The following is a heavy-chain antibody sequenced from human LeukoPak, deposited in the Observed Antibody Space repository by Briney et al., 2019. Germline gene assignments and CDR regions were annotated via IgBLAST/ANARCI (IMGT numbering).Heavy chain of an antibody. V-gene: IGHV1-18*01. CDR2: ISAYNGNT. J-gene: IGHJ4*02. CDR3: ARGYNHYTDSCSNISLYGF. D-gene: IGHD2-8*01. CDR1: GYTFTSYG. Sequence: ASVKVSCKASGYTFTSYGISWVRQAPGQGLEWMGWISAYNGNTNYAQKLQGRVTMTTDTSTSTAYMELRSLRSDDTAVYYCARGYNHYTDSCSNISLYGFWGQGALVTVSS.